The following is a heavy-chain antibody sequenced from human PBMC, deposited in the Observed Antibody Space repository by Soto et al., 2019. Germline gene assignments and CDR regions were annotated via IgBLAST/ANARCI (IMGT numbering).Heavy chain of an antibody. CDR3: ARYYIYGSGSYYAEDFDY. CDR1: GFSLSTSGMC. V-gene: IGHV2-70*11. J-gene: IGHJ4*02. CDR2: IDWDDDK. D-gene: IGHD3-10*01. Sequence: ASGPTLVNPTQTLTLTCTFSGFSLSTSGMCVSWIRQPPGKALEWLARIDWDDDKYYSTSLKTRLTISKDTSKNQVVLTMTNMDPVDTATYYCARYYIYGSGSYYAEDFDYWGQGTLVTVS.